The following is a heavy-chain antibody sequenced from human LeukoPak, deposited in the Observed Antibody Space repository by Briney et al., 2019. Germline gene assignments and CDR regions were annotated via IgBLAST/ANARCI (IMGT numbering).Heavy chain of an antibody. CDR3: ARSYDSSGYYYDYYYYYYMDV. D-gene: IGHD3-22*01. J-gene: IGHJ6*03. Sequence: SETLSLTCTISGGSISSYYWSWIRQPPGKGLEWIGYIYYSGSTNYNPSLKSRVTISVDTSKNQFSLKLSSVTAADTAVYYCARSYDSSGYYYDYYYYYYMDVWGKGATVTVSS. CDR1: GGSISSYY. CDR2: IYYSGST. V-gene: IGHV4-59*01.